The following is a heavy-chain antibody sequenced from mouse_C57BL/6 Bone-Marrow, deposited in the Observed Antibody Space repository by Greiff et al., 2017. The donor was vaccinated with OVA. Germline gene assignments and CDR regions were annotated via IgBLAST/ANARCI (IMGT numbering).Heavy chain of an antibody. V-gene: IGHV1-26*01. CDR2: INPNNGGT. Sequence: SGYTFTDYYMNWVKQSHGKSLEWIGDINPNNGGTSYNQKFKGKATLTVDKSSSTAYMELRSLTSKDSAVYYCARISYDYDKGYWGQGTTLTVSS. J-gene: IGHJ2*01. CDR1: GYTFTDYY. D-gene: IGHD2-4*01. CDR3: ARISYDYDKGY.